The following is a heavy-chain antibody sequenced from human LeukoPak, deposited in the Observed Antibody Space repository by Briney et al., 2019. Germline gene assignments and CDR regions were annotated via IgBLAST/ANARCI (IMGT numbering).Heavy chain of an antibody. CDR3: ARGVTDYMNPLDY. CDR2: IYFSGST. Sequence: ASQTLSLTCTVSGGSISSGNYYWNWIRHPAGKGLEWIGRIYFSGSTNYNPSLTSRVTISIDSSKSHFSLRLTSVTAADTAVYYCARGVTDYMNPLDYWGQGTLVTVSS. J-gene: IGHJ4*02. D-gene: IGHD4-11*01. V-gene: IGHV4-61*02. CDR1: GGSISSGNYY.